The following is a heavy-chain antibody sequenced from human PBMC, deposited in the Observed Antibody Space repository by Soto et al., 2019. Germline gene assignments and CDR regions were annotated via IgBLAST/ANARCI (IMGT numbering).Heavy chain of an antibody. V-gene: IGHV1-3*01. J-gene: IGHJ6*02. CDR3: ARAVARGVKTIYCYYGMDV. CDR1: GYTFSNFA. CDR2: INPGNGNT. Sequence: QVQLVQSGAEVKKPGASVKVSCKASGYTFSNFAMHWVRQAPGQRLEWMGWINPGNGNTKYSQTFQGRVTITRDTSASTAYMQLSSLRSEDTAVYYCARAVARGVKTIYCYYGMDVWGQGTTVTVSS. D-gene: IGHD3-10*01.